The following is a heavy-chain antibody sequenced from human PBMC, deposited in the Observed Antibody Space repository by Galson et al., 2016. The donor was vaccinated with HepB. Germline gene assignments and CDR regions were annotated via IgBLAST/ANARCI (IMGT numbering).Heavy chain of an antibody. D-gene: IGHD7-27*01. J-gene: IGHJ4*02. CDR2: ISSGNADTV. V-gene: IGHV3-11*01. CDR1: GFTFSDYY. CDR3: ARDAKTGDLDFDH. Sequence: SLRLSCAASGFTFSDYYMGWIRQAPGKGLERVSYISSGNADTVYYADSVKGRFTISRDNAKNSLSLQMSSLRAEDTALYYCARDAKTGDLDFDHWGQGTLVLVSS.